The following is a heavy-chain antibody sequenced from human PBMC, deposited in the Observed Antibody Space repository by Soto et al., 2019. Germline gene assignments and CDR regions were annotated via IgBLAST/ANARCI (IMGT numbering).Heavy chain of an antibody. J-gene: IGHJ6*02. CDR1: GFTFSSYG. CDR3: ATGVRGVIHPPYYYYGMDV. CDR2: IWYDGSNK. D-gene: IGHD3-10*01. V-gene: IGHV3-33*01. Sequence: GGSLRLSCAASGFTFSSYGMHWVRQAPGKGLEWVAVIWYDGSNKYYADSVKGRFTISRDNSKNTLYLQMNSLRAEDTAVYYCATGVRGVIHPPYYYYGMDVWGQGTTVTVSS.